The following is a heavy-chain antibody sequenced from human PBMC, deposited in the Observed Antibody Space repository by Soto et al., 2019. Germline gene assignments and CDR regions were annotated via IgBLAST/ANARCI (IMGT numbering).Heavy chain of an antibody. CDR1: GFTFSSYA. CDR3: AKTRGGSFYYYYYGMDV. V-gene: IGHV3-23*01. J-gene: IGHJ6*02. D-gene: IGHD2-15*01. CDR2: ISGSGAST. Sequence: EVQLLESGGGFVQPGGSLRLSCAASGFTFSSYAMSWVRQAPGKGLEWVSAISGSGASTYYADSVKGRFTISRDNSKNTLYLQMNSLRSEDTGVYYCAKTRGGSFYYYYYGMDVCGQGTTVTVSS.